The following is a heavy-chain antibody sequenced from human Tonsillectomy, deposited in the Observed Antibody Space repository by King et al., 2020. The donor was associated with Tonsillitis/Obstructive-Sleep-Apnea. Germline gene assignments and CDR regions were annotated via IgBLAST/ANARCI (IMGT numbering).Heavy chain of an antibody. CDR2: IYTSGST. Sequence: VQLQESGPGLVKPSETLSLTCTVSGGSISSYYWSWIRQPAGKGLEWIGRIYTSGSTNSNPSLKSRVTMSVDTSKNQFSLKLSSVTAADTAVYYCARNDIVEVPGAIPAFGIWGQGTMVTVS. CDR3: ARNDIVEVPGAIPAFGI. J-gene: IGHJ3*02. CDR1: GGSISSYY. V-gene: IGHV4-4*07. D-gene: IGHD2-2*01.